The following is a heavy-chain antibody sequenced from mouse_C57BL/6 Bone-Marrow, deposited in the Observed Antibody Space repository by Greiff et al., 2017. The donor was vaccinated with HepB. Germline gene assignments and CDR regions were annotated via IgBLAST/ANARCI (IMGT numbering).Heavy chain of an antibody. V-gene: IGHV14-4*01. D-gene: IGHD2-14*01. CDR3: TTIYGYDGNY. CDR1: GFNIKDDY. J-gene: IGHJ4*01. CDR2: IDPEKGDT. Sequence: VQLQQSGAEFVRPGASVKLSCTASGFNIKDDYMPWFKQRPEQGLEWIGWIDPEKGDTEYASKFQGKATITTDTSSNTAYLQLSSLTSEDTAVYDWTTIYGYDGNYWGQGTSVTVSS.